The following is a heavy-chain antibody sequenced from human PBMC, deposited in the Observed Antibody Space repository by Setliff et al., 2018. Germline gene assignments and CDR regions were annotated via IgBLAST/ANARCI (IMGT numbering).Heavy chain of an antibody. D-gene: IGHD3-10*01. CDR3: ARGTDYHGSGSYWAKDV. Sequence: GASVKVSCKASGSTFTGHYIHWVRQAPGQGLEWMGWINPRTGVTNYAQKFKGRVTMTRDTSITTVYMDLSSLKSDNTAVYYCARGTDYHGSGSYWAKDVWGKGTTVTVSS. J-gene: IGHJ6*04. CDR1: GSTFTGHY. CDR2: INPRTGVT. V-gene: IGHV1-2*02.